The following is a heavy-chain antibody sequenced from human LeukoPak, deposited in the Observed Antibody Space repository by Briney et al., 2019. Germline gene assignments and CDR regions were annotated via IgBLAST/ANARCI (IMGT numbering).Heavy chain of an antibody. CDR1: GFTFSSYG. Sequence: GGSLRLSCAASGFTFSSYGMHWVRQAPGKGLEWVAFIRYDGSNKYYADSVKGRFTISRDNSKNTLYLQMNSLRAEDTAVYYCAKAITIFGVGPWGAFDIWGQGTMVTVSS. V-gene: IGHV3-30*02. CDR2: IRYDGSNK. D-gene: IGHD3-3*01. J-gene: IGHJ3*02. CDR3: AKAITIFGVGPWGAFDI.